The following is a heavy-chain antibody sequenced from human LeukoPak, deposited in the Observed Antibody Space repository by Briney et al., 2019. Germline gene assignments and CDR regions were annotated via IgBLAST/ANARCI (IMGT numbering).Heavy chain of an antibody. J-gene: IGHJ3*02. CDR3: ARDLEWLYPGGAFDI. V-gene: IGHV1-2*02. Sequence: GASVKVSCKASGYTFTGYYMHWVRQAPGQGLEWMGWINPNSGGTNYAQKIQGRITMTRDTSISTAYMELSRLRSDDTAVYYCARDLEWLYPGGAFDIWGQGTMVTVSS. CDR1: GYTFTGYY. CDR2: INPNSGGT. D-gene: IGHD3-3*01.